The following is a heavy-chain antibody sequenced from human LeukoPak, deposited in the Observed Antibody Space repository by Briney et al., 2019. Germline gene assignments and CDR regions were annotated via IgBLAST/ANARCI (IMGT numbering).Heavy chain of an antibody. D-gene: IGHD3-22*01. J-gene: IGHJ3*02. CDR1: GYTFPSYD. Sequence: VASVKVSCKASGYTFPSYDINWLRQATGKGLEWMGWRNPNSGNTGYAQKFQGRVTMTRNTSISTAYMELSSLRSEDTAVYYCARGPRYYDSSGYGPGAFDIWGQGTMVTVSS. CDR2: RNPNSGNT. CDR3: ARGPRYYDSSGYGPGAFDI. V-gene: IGHV1-8*01.